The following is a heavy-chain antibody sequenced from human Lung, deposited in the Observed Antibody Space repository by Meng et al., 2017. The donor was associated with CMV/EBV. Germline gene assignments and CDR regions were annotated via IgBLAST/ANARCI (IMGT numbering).Heavy chain of an antibody. CDR2: VSYEGTKT. CDR3: ARARFDGGMDV. CDR1: GFTFSSFA. Sequence: SCAASGFTFSSFAIHWVRQAPGKGLDWVAVVSYEGTKTYYSDSVKGRFTLSSDNSKNKMYMEMSSLGYEDTAIYYCARARFDGGMDVWGQGTTVTVSS. D-gene: IGHD5-24*01. V-gene: IGHV3-30*04. J-gene: IGHJ6*02.